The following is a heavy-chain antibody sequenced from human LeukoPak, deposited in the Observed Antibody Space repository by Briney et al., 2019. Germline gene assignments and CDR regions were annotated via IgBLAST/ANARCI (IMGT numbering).Heavy chain of an antibody. J-gene: IGHJ6*03. CDR2: ISGSGGST. Sequence: GGSLRLSCAASGFTFSSYAMSWIRQAPGKGLEWVSAISGSGGSTYYADSVKGRFTISRDNSKNTLYLQMNSLRAEDTAVYYCAKDWKDSSITIFGVPLHYMDVWGKGTTVTISS. D-gene: IGHD3-3*01. V-gene: IGHV3-23*01. CDR3: AKDWKDSSITIFGVPLHYMDV. CDR1: GFTFSSYA.